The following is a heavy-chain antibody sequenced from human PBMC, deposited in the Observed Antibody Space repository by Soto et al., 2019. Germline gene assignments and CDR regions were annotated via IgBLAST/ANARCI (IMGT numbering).Heavy chain of an antibody. CDR3: ARVTYYYDSRVQDY. CDR1: GGSISSSSYY. Sequence: QLQLQESGPGLVKPSETLSLTCTVSGGSISSSSYYWGWIRQPPGKGLEWIGSIYYSGSTYYNPSLKSRVTISVDTSKNQFSLKLSSVTAADTAVYYCARVTYYYDSRVQDYWGQGTLVTVSS. J-gene: IGHJ4*02. D-gene: IGHD3-22*01. V-gene: IGHV4-39*01. CDR2: IYYSGST.